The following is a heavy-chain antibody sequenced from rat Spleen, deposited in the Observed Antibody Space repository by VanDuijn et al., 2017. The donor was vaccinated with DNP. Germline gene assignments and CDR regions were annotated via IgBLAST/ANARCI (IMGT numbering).Heavy chain of an antibody. CDR1: GFTFSNYY. D-gene: IGHD1-11*01. V-gene: IGHV5-20*01. CDR2: ISYDGGKT. Sequence: EVQLVESGGGLVQPGRSMKLPCAASGFTFSNYYMAWVRQDPTKGLEWVASISYDGGKTYSLDSLKCRFTISRDNAKSTLYLQMDSLRSEDTDTYYCTTEPLYGGYTYWGQGVMVTVSS. J-gene: IGHJ2*01. CDR3: TTEPLYGGYTY.